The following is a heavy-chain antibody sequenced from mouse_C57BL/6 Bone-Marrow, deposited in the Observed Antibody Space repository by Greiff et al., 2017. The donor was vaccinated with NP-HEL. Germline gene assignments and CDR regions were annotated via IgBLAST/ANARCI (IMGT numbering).Heavy chain of an antibody. Sequence: ESGPGLVKPSQSLSLTCSVTGYSITSGYYWNWLRQSPGNQLEWMGYISYDGSNNYNPSLKNRISITRYTSKNQFFLKLNSVTTEETATYYGARNRHYYGSSPYAMDYWGQGTSVTVSS. CDR2: ISYDGSN. V-gene: IGHV3-6*01. J-gene: IGHJ4*01. CDR1: GYSITSGYY. CDR3: ARNRHYYGSSPYAMDY. D-gene: IGHD1-1*01.